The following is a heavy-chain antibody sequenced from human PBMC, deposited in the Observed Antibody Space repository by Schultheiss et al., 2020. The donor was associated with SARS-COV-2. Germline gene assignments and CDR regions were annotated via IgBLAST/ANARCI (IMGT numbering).Heavy chain of an antibody. Sequence: SQTLSLTCTVSGGSISSSSYYWGWIRQPPGKGLEWIGEIYYSGSTNYNPSLKSRVTISVDKSKNQFSLKLSSVTAADTAVYYCARGGGWDAFDIWGQGTMVTVSS. CDR2: IYYSGST. D-gene: IGHD2-15*01. CDR1: GGSISSSSYY. V-gene: IGHV4-39*07. CDR3: ARGGGWDAFDI. J-gene: IGHJ3*02.